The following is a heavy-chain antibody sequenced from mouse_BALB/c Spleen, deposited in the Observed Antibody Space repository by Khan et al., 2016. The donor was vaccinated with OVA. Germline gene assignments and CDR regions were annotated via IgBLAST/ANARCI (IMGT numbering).Heavy chain of an antibody. Sequence: QVQLKESGPGLVQPSQSLSITCTVSGFSLTTYGVHWVRQSPGKGLEWLGVIWSGGSTDYNAAFISRLSISKDNSKSQVFFKMNSLQADDTAIDYCARNAYRYDFTYWGQGTRVTVSA. CDR2: IWSGGST. D-gene: IGHD2-14*01. V-gene: IGHV2-4-1*01. CDR1: GFSLTTYG. CDR3: ARNAYRYDFTY. J-gene: IGHJ3*01.